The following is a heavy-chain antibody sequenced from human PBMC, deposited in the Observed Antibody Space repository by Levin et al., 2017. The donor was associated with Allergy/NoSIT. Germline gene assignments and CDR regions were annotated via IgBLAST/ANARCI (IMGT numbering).Heavy chain of an antibody. J-gene: IGHJ4*02. CDR3: ARDLRDTAVVVAGKDGFAY. V-gene: IGHV1-46*01. CDR2: INPSGGST. D-gene: IGHD2-15*01. Sequence: ASVKVSCKASGYIFTNYYINWVRQAPGQGLEWMGIINPSGGSTSYAQNFRGRVTMTRDTSTSTVYMELSSLRSEDTAVYYCARDLRDTAVVVAGKDGFAYWGQGSLVTVSS. CDR1: GYIFTNYY.